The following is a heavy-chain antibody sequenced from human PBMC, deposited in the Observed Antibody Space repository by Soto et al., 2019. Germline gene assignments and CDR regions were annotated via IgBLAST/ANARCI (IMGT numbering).Heavy chain of an antibody. Sequence: QVQLVQSGAEVKKPGSSVKVSCKASGGTFSSYAISWVRQAPGQGLEWMGGIIPIFCTANYAQKFQGRVTITADASTSTAYMELSSLRSEDTAVYYCARGVGGLAAAGIYWFDPWGQGTLVTVSS. CDR1: GGTFSSYA. CDR3: ARGVGGLAAAGIYWFDP. V-gene: IGHV1-69*01. D-gene: IGHD6-13*01. CDR2: IIPIFCTA. J-gene: IGHJ5*02.